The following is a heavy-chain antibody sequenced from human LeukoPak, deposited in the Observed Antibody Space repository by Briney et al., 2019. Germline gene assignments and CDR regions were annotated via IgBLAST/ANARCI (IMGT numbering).Heavy chain of an antibody. J-gene: IGHJ3*02. CDR1: GFTFSTYA. CDR2: ISFDSGGA. Sequence: GGSLRLSCAASGFTFSTYAFSWVRQAPGKGLEWVSAISFDSGGAFYADSVKGRFAISRDNSRNTLFLQMSSLRAEDTAVYYCAKDSERYSSSPFDIWGQGTMVTVSS. CDR3: AKDSERYSSSPFDI. V-gene: IGHV3-23*01. D-gene: IGHD6-13*01.